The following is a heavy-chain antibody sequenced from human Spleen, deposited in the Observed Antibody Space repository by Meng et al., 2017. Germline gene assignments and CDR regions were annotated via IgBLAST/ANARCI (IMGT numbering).Heavy chain of an antibody. V-gene: IGHV1-2*06. J-gene: IGHJ4*02. CDR1: AYTFPAYY. Sequence: VQLVQSGAEVKMPGASGKVSCTPSAYTFPAYYIQSGRRAPGQGLDWMGRIDPKSGDTHYAQRFQGRVTMTGDKSISTAYMELSGLRSDDTAMYYCARDEDISAAGKLFGDYWGQGTLVTVSS. CDR2: IDPKSGDT. D-gene: IGHD6-13*01. CDR3: ARDEDISAAGKLFGDY.